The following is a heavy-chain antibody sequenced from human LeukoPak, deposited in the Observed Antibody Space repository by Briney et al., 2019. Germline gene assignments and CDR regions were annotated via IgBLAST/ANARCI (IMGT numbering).Heavy chain of an antibody. V-gene: IGHV1-18*01. CDR3: ASLSGEIVVVGDAFDI. J-gene: IGHJ3*02. Sequence: GASVKVSCKASGYTFTSYGISWVRQAPGQGLEWMGWISAYNGNTNYAQKLQGRVTITADESTSTAYMELSSLRSEDTAVYYCASLSGEIVVVGDAFDIWGQGTMVTVSS. D-gene: IGHD3-22*01. CDR2: ISAYNGNT. CDR1: GYTFTSYG.